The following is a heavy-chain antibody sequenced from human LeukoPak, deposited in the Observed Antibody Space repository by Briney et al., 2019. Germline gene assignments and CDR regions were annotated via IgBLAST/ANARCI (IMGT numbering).Heavy chain of an antibody. CDR2: IYYTGSS. Sequence: KPSETLSLTCTVSGGSISSSDYYWGWIRQPPGKGLEWIGNIYYTGSSSYNSSLKSRVTISVDTSNNQFSLQLGSVTAADTAVYYCARENYCTNGVCWAFHPWGQGTLVTVSS. J-gene: IGHJ5*02. CDR1: GGSISSSDYY. V-gene: IGHV4-39*07. D-gene: IGHD2-8*01. CDR3: ARENYCTNGVCWAFHP.